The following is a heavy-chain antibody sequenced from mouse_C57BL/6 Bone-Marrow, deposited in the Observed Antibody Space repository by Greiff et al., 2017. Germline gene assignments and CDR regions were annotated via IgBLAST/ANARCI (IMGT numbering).Heavy chain of an antibody. Sequence: EVKLQESGGGLVQPGESLKLSCESNEYEFPSHDMSWVRKTPEKRLELVAAINSDGGSTYYPDTMERRFIISTDNTKKTLYLQMGSLRSEDTALYYCARRGKSGSSQYYFDYWGQGTTLTVSS. V-gene: IGHV5-2*01. CDR1: EYEFPSHD. CDR2: INSDGGST. J-gene: IGHJ2*01. CDR3: ARRGKSGSSQYYFDY. D-gene: IGHD1-1*01.